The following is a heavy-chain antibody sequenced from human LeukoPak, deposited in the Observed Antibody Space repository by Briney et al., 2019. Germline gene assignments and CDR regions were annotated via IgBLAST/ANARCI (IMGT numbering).Heavy chain of an antibody. CDR2: ISGSGGAT. CDR1: GFTVSSNY. CDR3: AKGAYYHGSGRYFDY. J-gene: IGHJ4*02. V-gene: IGHV3-23*01. Sequence: GRSLRLSCAASGFTVSSNYMSWVRQAPGKGLEWVSAISGSGGATYYADSVKGRFTMSRDNSKNTLYLQMNSLRAEDTAVYYCAKGAYYHGSGRYFDYWGQGTLVTVSS. D-gene: IGHD3-10*01.